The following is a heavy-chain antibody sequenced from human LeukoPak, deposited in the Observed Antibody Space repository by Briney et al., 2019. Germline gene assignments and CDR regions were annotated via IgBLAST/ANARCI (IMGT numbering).Heavy chain of an antibody. CDR1: GFIFNTYT. CDR3: AKPRSRGWARGAFDM. D-gene: IGHD6-19*01. V-gene: IGHV3-23*01. Sequence: PGGSLRLSCAASGFIFNTYTMNWVRQAPGKGLEWVSAISVSGGSTYYTNSVKGRFTISRDNSKNTLYLQMNSLRVEATAVYYCAKPRSRGWARGAFDMWGQGTMVTVSS. J-gene: IGHJ3*02. CDR2: ISVSGGST.